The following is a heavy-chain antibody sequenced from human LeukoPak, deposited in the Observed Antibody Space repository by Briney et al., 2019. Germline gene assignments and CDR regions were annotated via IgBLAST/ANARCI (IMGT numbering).Heavy chain of an antibody. Sequence: GESLKISCKGSGYIFSSYWIAWGRQIPGKGLGWMGIIYPGDSDTTYSPSFQGQVTISADKSISTAYLQWSSLKASDTAMYFCARRRSSTLIDYWGQGTLVTVSS. V-gene: IGHV5-51*01. D-gene: IGHD3-10*01. CDR3: ARRRSSTLIDY. J-gene: IGHJ4*02. CDR1: GYIFSSYW. CDR2: IYPGDSDT.